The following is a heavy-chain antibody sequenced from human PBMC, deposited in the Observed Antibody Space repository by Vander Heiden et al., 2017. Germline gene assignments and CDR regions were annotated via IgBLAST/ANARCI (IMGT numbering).Heavy chain of an antibody. CDR2: TSYDGSNK. V-gene: IGHV3-30*03. D-gene: IGHD2-2*01. J-gene: IGHJ3*02. CDR3: ARVGTSGTRGAFDI. Sequence: QVQLVESGGGVVQPGRSLRLSCAAYGFTFSNYGMHWVRQAPGKGLEWVAVTSYDGSNKYYADPVKGRFTISRDNSKNTLYLQMDSLRGDDTAVYYCARVGTSGTRGAFDIWGQGTMVTVSS. CDR1: GFTFSNYG.